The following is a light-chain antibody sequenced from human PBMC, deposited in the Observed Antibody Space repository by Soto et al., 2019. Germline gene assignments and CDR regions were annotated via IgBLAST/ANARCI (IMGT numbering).Light chain of an antibody. V-gene: IGKV3-15*01. Sequence: EIVLTQSPGTLSLSPGERATLSFRASQSVSYYLAWYQQKPGQAPRLLIYGASTRATGIPARFSGSGSGTEFTLTISSLQSEDFALYYCQQYNDWPPITFGQGTRLEI. CDR2: GAS. CDR1: QSVSYY. J-gene: IGKJ5*01. CDR3: QQYNDWPPIT.